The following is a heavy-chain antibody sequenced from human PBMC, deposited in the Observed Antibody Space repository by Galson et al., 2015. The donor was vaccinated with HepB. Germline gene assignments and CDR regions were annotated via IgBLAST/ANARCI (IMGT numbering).Heavy chain of an antibody. J-gene: IGHJ3*02. CDR2: IRSKAYGGTT. D-gene: IGHD3-22*01. V-gene: IGHV3-49*03. CDR3: TRGRITMIVVVQEAFDI. CDR1: GFTFGDYA. Sequence: SLRLSCAASGFTFGDYAMSWFRQAPGKGLEWVGFIRSKAYGGTTEYAASVKGRFTISRDDSKSIAYLQMNSLKTEDTAVYYCTRGRITMIVVVQEAFDIWGQGTMVTVSS.